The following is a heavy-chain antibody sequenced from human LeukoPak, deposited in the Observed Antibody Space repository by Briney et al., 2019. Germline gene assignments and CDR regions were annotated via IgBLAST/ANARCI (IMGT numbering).Heavy chain of an antibody. CDR3: ARPSFYGSGTQIAFDI. D-gene: IGHD3-10*01. CDR2: ISSSSSYI. J-gene: IGHJ3*02. CDR1: GFTFSSYA. Sequence: GGSLRLSCAASGFTFSSYAMSWVRQAPGKGLEWVSSISSSSSYIYYADSVKGRFTISRDNAKNSLYLQMNSLRAEDTAVYYCARPSFYGSGTQIAFDIWGQGTMVTVSS. V-gene: IGHV3-21*01.